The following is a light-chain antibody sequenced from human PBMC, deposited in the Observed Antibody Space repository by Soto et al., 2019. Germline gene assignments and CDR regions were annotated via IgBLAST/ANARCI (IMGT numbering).Light chain of an antibody. V-gene: IGKV3-15*01. Sequence: IVMTQSPATLSVSPGYRVTLSCRASQSVSSNLAWYQQKPGQSPRLLIYGASTRATGIPARFSGSGSGTEFTLTISSLKSEDFAVYYCQQYINLWTFGQGTKVDI. J-gene: IGKJ1*01. CDR2: GAS. CDR3: QQYINLWT. CDR1: QSVSSN.